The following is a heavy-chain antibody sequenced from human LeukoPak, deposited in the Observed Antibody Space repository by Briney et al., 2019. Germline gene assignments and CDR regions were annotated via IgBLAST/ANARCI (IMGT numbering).Heavy chain of an antibody. CDR2: ISGSGGST. CDR1: GFTFSTYA. D-gene: IGHD3-10*01. J-gene: IGHJ6*03. V-gene: IGHV3-23*01. Sequence: PGGSLRLSCAASGFTFSTYAMSWVRQAPGKGLEWVSSISGSGGSTYYADSVKGRFTISRDTSKNTLYLQMNSLRAEDTAVYYCAKGISVYYYYYMDVWGKGTTVTISS. CDR3: AKGISVYYYYYMDV.